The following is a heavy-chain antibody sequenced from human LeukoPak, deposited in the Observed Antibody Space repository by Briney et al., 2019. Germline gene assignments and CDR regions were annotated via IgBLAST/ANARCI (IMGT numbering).Heavy chain of an antibody. Sequence: GGSLRLSCAASGFTFSSFSIHWVRLTPGKGLEWVSFISTTSSTHYVASVKGRFTISRDNAKNSVSLLMNSLRADDTAVYYCVRDPSRLGPGYFDNWGQGVLVTVSS. J-gene: IGHJ4*01. CDR1: GFTFSSFS. D-gene: IGHD6-19*01. V-gene: IGHV3-21*01. CDR3: VRDPSRLGPGYFDN. CDR2: ISTTSST.